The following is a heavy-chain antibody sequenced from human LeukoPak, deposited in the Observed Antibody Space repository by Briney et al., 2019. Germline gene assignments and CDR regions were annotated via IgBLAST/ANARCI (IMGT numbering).Heavy chain of an antibody. CDR3: ARYCSSTSCPDDAFDI. Sequence: GGSLRLSCAASGFTFSSYSMNWVRQAPGKGLEWVSSISSSSSYIYYADSVKGRFTISRDNAKNSLYLQMNSLRAEDTAAYYCARYCSSTSCPDDAFDIWGQGTMVTVSS. V-gene: IGHV3-21*01. CDR1: GFTFSSYS. J-gene: IGHJ3*02. D-gene: IGHD2-2*01. CDR2: ISSSSSYI.